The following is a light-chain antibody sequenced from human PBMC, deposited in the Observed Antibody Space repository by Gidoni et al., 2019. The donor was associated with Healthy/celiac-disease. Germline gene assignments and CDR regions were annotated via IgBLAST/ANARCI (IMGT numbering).Light chain of an antibody. CDR2: AAS. V-gene: IGKV1-39*01. CDR1: QSISSY. J-gene: IGKJ1*01. Sequence: DIQMTQSPSSLSASVGDRVTITCRARQSISSYLNWDQQKPGKAPKLLLYAASSLQSAVPLRFRVSGSGTDFTLTISSLQPEDFATYYCQHRYSTPPWTFGQGTKVEIK. CDR3: QHRYSTPPWT.